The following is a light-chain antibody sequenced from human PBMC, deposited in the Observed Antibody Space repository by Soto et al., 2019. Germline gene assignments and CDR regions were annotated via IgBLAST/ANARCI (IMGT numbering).Light chain of an antibody. Sequence: QSVLTQPASVSGSPGQSITLSCTGTSSDIGRYDYVSWYQHHPGKAPKLMIYDVSNRPSGISSRFSGSKSGNTASLTISGLQAEDEADYYCSSYASSNTVMFGGGTKLTV. J-gene: IGLJ3*02. CDR2: DVS. CDR1: SSDIGRYDY. V-gene: IGLV2-14*03. CDR3: SSYASSNTVM.